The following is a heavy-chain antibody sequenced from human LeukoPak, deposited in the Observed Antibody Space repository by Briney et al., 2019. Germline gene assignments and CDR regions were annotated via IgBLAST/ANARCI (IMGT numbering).Heavy chain of an antibody. V-gene: IGHV3-30*02. D-gene: IGHD3-10*01. Sequence: AGGSLRLSCAASGFTFSSYGMHWVRQAPGKGLEWVAFIRYDGSNKYYADSVKGRFTISRDNAKNTLYLQMNSLRAEDTAVYYCAKDDIWELLTNYYYYYMDVWGIETTVTISS. CDR3: AKDDIWELLTNYYYYYMDV. CDR1: GFTFSSYG. J-gene: IGHJ6*03. CDR2: IRYDGSNK.